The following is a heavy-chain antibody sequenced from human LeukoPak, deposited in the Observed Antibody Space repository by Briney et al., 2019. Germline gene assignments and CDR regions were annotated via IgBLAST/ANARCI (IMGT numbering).Heavy chain of an antibody. V-gene: IGHV4-4*07. Sequence: SETLFLTCAVSGGSISSYYWSWIRQPAGKGLEWIGRIYTSGSTNYNPSLKSRVTMSVDTSKNQFSLKLSSVTAADTAVYYCARDSPDPGSLIAHHLFDYWGQGTLVTVSS. J-gene: IGHJ4*02. D-gene: IGHD2/OR15-2a*01. CDR1: GGSISSYY. CDR3: ARDSPDPGSLIAHHLFDY. CDR2: IYTSGST.